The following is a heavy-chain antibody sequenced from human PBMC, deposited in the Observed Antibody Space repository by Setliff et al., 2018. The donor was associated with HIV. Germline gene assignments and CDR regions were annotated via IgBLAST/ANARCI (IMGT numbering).Heavy chain of an antibody. Sequence: KTSETLSLTCTVSGASITSSYWTWIRQSPGRGLEYLGYIYYSGDSNYSHSLKSRLSMSLDASTSQFSLRLNSLTAADTAMYYCARFARDPKDWGRGILVTVSS. J-gene: IGHJ4*02. V-gene: IGHV4-59*08. CDR2: IYYSGDS. CDR1: GASITSSY. CDR3: ARFARDPKD.